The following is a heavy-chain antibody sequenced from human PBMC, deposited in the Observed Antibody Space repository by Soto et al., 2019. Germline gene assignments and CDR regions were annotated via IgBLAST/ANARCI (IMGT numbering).Heavy chain of an antibody. V-gene: IGHV4-59*01. J-gene: IGHJ4*02. CDR3: AAGEASSRNLAPCYLDF. Sequence: SETLSLTCTVSGGSMRNYFWTWIRQPPGKGLEWIGYIHYSGTTSFFPSYNPSHRSRVTISEDTSKNQFSLKLLSVTTADTAVYFCAAGEASSRNLAPCYLDFWGQGTLVTVSS. CDR1: GGSMRNYF. D-gene: IGHD6-13*01. CDR2: IHYSGTT.